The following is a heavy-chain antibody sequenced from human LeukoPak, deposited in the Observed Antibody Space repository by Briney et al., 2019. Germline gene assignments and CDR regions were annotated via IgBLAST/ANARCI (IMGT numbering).Heavy chain of an antibody. J-gene: IGHJ3*01. D-gene: IGHD6-19*01. V-gene: IGHV3-7*03. CDR3: ARDVSNSGWYEGTFDV. Sequence: GGSLRLSCEASGFIFNNYWMSWVRQTPGEGLEWVANIKEDGSEQYYVDSVKGRFTITRDNAKNLLYLHVNSLRAEDTAVYYCARDVSNSGWYEGTFDVWGQGTMVTVSS. CDR2: IKEDGSEQ. CDR1: GFIFNNYW.